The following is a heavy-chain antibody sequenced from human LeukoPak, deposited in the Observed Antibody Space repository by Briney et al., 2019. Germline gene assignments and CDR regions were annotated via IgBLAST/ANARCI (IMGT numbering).Heavy chain of an antibody. J-gene: IGHJ6*03. CDR3: ARISITMIVVNMDV. D-gene: IGHD3-22*01. V-gene: IGHV4-39*07. Sequence: SETLSLTCTVSRDSISTSRYSWGWIRQPPGKGLEWIGSIYYSGSTYYNPSLKSRVTISVDTSKNQFSLKLSSVTAADTAVYYCARISITMIVVNMDVWGKGTTVTVSS. CDR1: RDSISTSRYS. CDR2: IYYSGST.